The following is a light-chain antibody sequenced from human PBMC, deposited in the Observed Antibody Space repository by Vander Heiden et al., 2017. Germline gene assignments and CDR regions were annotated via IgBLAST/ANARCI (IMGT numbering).Light chain of an antibody. CDR1: QSVLYSSNNKNY. CDR3: HEDDGTPFT. V-gene: IGKV4-1*01. Sequence: DIVMTQSPDSLAVSLGERATINCKSSQSVLYSSNNKNYLAWYQQKPGQPPKLLIYWASTRESGVPDRLSGSGSGTDFTLTISSLQAEDVTVYYCHEDDGTPFTFGHGTKVDIK. CDR2: WAS. J-gene: IGKJ3*01.